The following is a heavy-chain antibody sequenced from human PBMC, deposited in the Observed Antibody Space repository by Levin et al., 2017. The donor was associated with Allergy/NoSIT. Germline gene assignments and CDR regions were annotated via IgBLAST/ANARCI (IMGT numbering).Heavy chain of an antibody. CDR3: AREYCSGGSCYLGGY. V-gene: IGHV3-66*01. CDR1: GFTVSSNY. D-gene: IGHD2-15*01. J-gene: IGHJ4*02. CDR2: IYSGGST. Sequence: GESLKISCAASGFTVSSNYMSWVRQAPGKGLEWVSVIYSGGSTYYADSVKGRFTISRDNSKNTLYLQMNSLRAEDTAVYYCAREYCSGGSCYLGGYWGQGTLVTVSS.